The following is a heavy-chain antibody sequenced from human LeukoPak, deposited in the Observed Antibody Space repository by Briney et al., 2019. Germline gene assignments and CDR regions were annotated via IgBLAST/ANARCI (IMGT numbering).Heavy chain of an antibody. Sequence: ASVKVSCKASGYTFTSYGISWVRQAPGQGLEWMGWISAYNGNTTYAQKLQGRVTMTTDTSTSTAYMELRSLRSDDTAVYYCARVSIAAYYFDYWGQGTLVTVSS. CDR2: ISAYNGNT. D-gene: IGHD6-25*01. CDR3: ARVSIAAYYFDY. V-gene: IGHV1-18*01. CDR1: GYTFTSYG. J-gene: IGHJ4*02.